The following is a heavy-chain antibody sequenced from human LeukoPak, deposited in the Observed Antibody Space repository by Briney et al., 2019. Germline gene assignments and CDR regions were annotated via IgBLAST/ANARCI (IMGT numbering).Heavy chain of an antibody. CDR3: AREFTYCYDSCGYFNY. CDR1: GFTFSSHS. Sequence: PGGSLRLSCAASGFTFSSHSMSWVRQAPGEGLEWIAYASSSGATIFYADSVRGRFTISRDTAKSSLYLQMSSLRVEDTAIYYCAREFTYCYDSCGYFNYWGRGTLVTVSS. V-gene: IGHV3-48*01. D-gene: IGHD3-22*01. J-gene: IGHJ4*02. CDR2: ASSSGATI.